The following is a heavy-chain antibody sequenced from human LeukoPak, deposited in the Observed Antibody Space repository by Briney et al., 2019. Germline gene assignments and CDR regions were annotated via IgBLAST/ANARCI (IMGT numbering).Heavy chain of an antibody. CDR3: AKGYYYDSSGYSLYYFDY. J-gene: IGHJ4*02. CDR1: GFTFSSYA. D-gene: IGHD3-22*01. V-gene: IGHV3-23*01. Sequence: GGSLRLSCAASGFTFSSYAMSWVRQAPGKGLEWVSAISGSGGSTDYADSVKGRFTISRDNSKNTLYLQMNSLRAEDTAVYYCAKGYYYDSSGYSLYYFDYWGQGTLVTVSS. CDR2: ISGSGGST.